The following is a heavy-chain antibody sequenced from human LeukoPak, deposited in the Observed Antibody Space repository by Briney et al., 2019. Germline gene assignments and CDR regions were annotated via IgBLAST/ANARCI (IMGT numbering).Heavy chain of an antibody. D-gene: IGHD2-2*02. V-gene: IGHV3-30*01. J-gene: IGHJ4*02. Sequence: GRSLRLSCAASGFTFSSYAMHWVRQAPGKGLEWVAVISYDGSNKYYADSVKGRFTISRDNSKNTPYLQMNSLRAEDTAVYYCARSGGYCSSTSCYTPDYWGQGTLVTVSS. CDR2: ISYDGSNK. CDR3: ARSGGYCSSTSCYTPDY. CDR1: GFTFSSYA.